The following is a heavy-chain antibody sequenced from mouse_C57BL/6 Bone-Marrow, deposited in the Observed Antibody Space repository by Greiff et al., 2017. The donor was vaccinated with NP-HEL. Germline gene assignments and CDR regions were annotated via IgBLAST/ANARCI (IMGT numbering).Heavy chain of an antibody. V-gene: IGHV1-4*01. CDR1: GYTFTSYS. Sequence: QVQLQQSGAELARPGASVKMSCKASGYTFTSYSMHWVKQRPGQGLEWIGYINPSSGYTKYKQKFKDKATLTADKSSSTSYMQLSSLTSEYSAVYYCAREALKIWRFAYWGQGTLVTVSA. J-gene: IGHJ3*01. CDR3: AREALKIWRFAY. D-gene: IGHD1-3*01. CDR2: INPSSGYT.